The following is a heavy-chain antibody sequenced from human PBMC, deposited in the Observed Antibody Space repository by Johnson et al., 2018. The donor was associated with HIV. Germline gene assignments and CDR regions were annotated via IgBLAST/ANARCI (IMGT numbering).Heavy chain of an antibody. CDR3: ARGEYSSSEHAFDI. CDR1: GFTFSSYA. D-gene: IGHD6-6*01. CDR2: ISYDGSNK. V-gene: IGHV3-30*04. Sequence: QVQLVESGGGVVQPGRSLRLSCAASGFTFSSYAMHWVRQAPGKGLEWVAVISYDGSNKYYADSVKGRFTISRDNSKNTLYLQMNSLRAEDTAVYYWARGEYSSSEHAFDIWGQGTMVTVSS. J-gene: IGHJ3*02.